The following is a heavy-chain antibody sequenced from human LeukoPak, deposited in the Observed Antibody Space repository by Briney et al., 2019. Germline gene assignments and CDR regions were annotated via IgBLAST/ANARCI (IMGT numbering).Heavy chain of an antibody. Sequence: GGSLRLSCAASGFNVRSKYMSWVRQAPGKGLECVSVFYSGGTTAYADSVKGRFTVSIDNSNNTLYLQMNSLRAEDTAVYYCARVSFGPASEWFDPWGQGTLVTVSS. V-gene: IGHV3-53*01. CDR2: FYSGGTT. CDR3: ARVSFGPASEWFDP. CDR1: GFNVRSKY. J-gene: IGHJ5*02. D-gene: IGHD3/OR15-3a*01.